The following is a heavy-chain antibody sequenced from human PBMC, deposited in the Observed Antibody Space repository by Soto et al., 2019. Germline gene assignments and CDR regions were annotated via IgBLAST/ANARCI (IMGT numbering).Heavy chain of an antibody. CDR2: INPTTTTT. J-gene: IGHJ4*02. D-gene: IGHD3-22*01. Sequence: GASVKVSCKASGYTFSTYSLHWVRQAPGQGLELMGVINPTTTTTTDAQKFQGRVTMTRDTSTSTVFLELSSLRSGDTAVYYCAREKVSSGYPDWGQGTLVTV. CDR3: AREKVSSGYPD. V-gene: IGHV1-46*01. CDR1: GYTFSTYS.